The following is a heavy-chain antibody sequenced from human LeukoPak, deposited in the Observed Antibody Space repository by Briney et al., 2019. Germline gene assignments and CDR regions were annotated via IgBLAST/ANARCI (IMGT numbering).Heavy chain of an antibody. CDR1: GFTFSSYG. CDR3: AAGQAYYMDV. V-gene: IGHV3-30*02. D-gene: IGHD6-13*01. Sequence: GGSLRLSCAASGFTFSSYGMHWVRQAPGKGLEWVAFIRYDGSNKYYADSVKGRFTISRDNSKNTLYLQMNSLRAEDTAVYIAAAGQAYYMDVWGKGTTVTVSS. J-gene: IGHJ6*03. CDR2: IRYDGSNK.